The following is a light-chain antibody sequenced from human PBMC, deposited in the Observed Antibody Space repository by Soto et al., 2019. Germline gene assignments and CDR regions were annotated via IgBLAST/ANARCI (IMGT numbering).Light chain of an antibody. CDR1: SGDVGGYNY. V-gene: IGLV2-14*01. Sequence: QSVLTQPASVSGSPGQSITISCTGTSGDVGGYNYVSWYQQHPGKAPKFMIYDVSNRPSGVSNRFSGSKSGSTASLTISGLQAEDEADYYCSSYTTSNTRQIVFGTGTKVTVL. CDR3: SSYTTSNTRQIV. CDR2: DVS. J-gene: IGLJ1*01.